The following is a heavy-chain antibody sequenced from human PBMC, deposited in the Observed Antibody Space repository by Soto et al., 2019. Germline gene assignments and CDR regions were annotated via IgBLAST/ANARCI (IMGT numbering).Heavy chain of an antibody. V-gene: IGHV4-31*03. CDR1: GGSISCGGYY. J-gene: IGHJ4*01. Sequence: QVQLQESGPGLVQPSQTLSLTCTVSGGSISCGGYYWSWIRQRPGTGMAWIGHISYSGSTYYNTSRKSRVTIVVDTARNQISLIVNSVTAADTAVYSCAVGVLHRGQGTLVTVSS. CDR2: ISYSGST. CDR3: AVGVLH.